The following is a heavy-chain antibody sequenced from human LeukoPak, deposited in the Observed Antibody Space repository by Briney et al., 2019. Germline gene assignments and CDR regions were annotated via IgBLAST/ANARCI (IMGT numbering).Heavy chain of an antibody. CDR2: MNPNSGNT. J-gene: IGHJ6*03. Sequence: ASVKVSCKASGYTFTSYDINWVRQATGQGLEWMGWMNPNSGNTGYAQKFQGRVTMTRNTSISTAYMELSSLRSEDTAVYYCARRGYSYVLVGGYYYYYYVDVWGKGTTVTISS. V-gene: IGHV1-8*01. CDR3: ARRGYSYVLVGGYYYYYYVDV. CDR1: GYTFTSYD. D-gene: IGHD5-18*01.